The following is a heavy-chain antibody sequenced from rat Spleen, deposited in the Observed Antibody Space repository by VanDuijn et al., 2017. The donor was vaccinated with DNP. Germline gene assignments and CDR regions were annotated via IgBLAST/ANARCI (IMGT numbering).Heavy chain of an antibody. V-gene: IGHV5-22*01. J-gene: IGHJ4*01. CDR1: GLIFSDYA. Sequence: EVQLVESGGGLVQPGRSLKLSCEASGLIFSDYAMAWVRQDITKGMEWVAYISHGGNSTYYGDCVKGRFTISRDNAKSTLYLQMNSLRSEYTETYYCSRHRTIMPYIYHMDAWGQGASVTVSS. CDR3: SRHRTIMPYIYHMDA. D-gene: IGHD1-2*01. CDR2: ISHGGNST.